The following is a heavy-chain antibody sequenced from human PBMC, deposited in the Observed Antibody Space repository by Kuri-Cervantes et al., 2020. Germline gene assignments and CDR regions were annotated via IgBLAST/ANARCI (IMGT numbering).Heavy chain of an antibody. D-gene: IGHD1-26*01. V-gene: IGHV1-2*02. Sequence: ASVKVSCKASGYTFTGYYMHWVRQAPGQGLEWMGWINPNSGGTNYAQKFQGRVTMTRDTSISTAYMELSRLRSDDTAVYYCAREAVGTPGGGGYYYYGMDVWGQGTTVTVSS. CDR1: GYTFTGYY. CDR2: INPNSGGT. CDR3: AREAVGTPGGGGYYYYGMDV. J-gene: IGHJ6*02.